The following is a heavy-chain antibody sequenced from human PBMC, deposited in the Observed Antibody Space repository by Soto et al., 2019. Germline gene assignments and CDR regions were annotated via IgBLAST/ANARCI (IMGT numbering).Heavy chain of an antibody. CDR2: ISSSSSYI. J-gene: IGHJ4*02. CDR3: ARDKVAGFDY. V-gene: IGHV3-21*01. CDR1: GFTFSSYS. D-gene: IGHD6-19*01. Sequence: GGSLRLSCAASGFTFSSYSMNWVRQAPGKGLEWVSSISSSSSYIYYADSVKGRFTISRDNAKNSLYLQMNSLRVEDTAVYYCARDKVAGFDYWGQGTLVTVSS.